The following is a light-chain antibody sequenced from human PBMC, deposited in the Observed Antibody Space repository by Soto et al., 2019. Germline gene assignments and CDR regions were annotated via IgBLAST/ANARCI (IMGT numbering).Light chain of an antibody. CDR2: WAS. CDR3: QQYYSAWT. V-gene: IGKV4-1*01. J-gene: IGKJ1*01. CDR1: QSILYSSNNKNY. Sequence: DIVLTQSPDSLAVSLGERATINCKSSQSILYSSNNKNYLAWYQQKPGQPPKLLIYWASTRESGVPDRFSGSGSGTDFTLTISSLQADDVAVYYCQQYYSAWTFGPGTKVEIK.